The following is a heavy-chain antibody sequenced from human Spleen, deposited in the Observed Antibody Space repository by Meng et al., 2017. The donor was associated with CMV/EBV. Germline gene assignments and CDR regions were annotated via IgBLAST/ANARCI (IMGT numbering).Heavy chain of an antibody. CDR1: GGSVSSHS. CDR2: IYTSGST. CDR3: ARSWAVVVKLDY. Sequence: QLHRQVPAPEWLKLSDTLSLTCIVAGGSVSSHSWCSIRQPAGKGLEWIGRIYTSGSTNYNPSLKSRVTISVDTSKNQFSLKLSSVTAADTAVYYCARSWAVVVKLDYWGQGTLVTVSS. V-gene: IGHV4-4*07. J-gene: IGHJ4*02. D-gene: IGHD3-22*01.